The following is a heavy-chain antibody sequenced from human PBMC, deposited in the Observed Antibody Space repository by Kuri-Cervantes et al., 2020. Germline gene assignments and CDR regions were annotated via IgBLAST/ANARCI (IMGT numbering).Heavy chain of an antibody. V-gene: IGHV1-69*13. CDR1: GGTFSSYA. Sequence: VNVSCKGSGGTFSSYAISWVRQVPGRGLECMVGIIPIFGTANYAQKFQGRDTMTTDPSTSPAYMELGRLSSDDTAVYFCASDGSQPNSHSFMDVRGNGTTVTVSS. D-gene: IGHD1-26*01. J-gene: IGHJ6*03. CDR2: IIPIFGTA. CDR3: ASDGSQPNSHSFMDV.